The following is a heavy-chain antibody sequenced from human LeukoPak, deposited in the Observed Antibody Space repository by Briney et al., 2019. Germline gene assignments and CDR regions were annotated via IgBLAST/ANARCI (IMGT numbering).Heavy chain of an antibody. J-gene: IGHJ4*02. Sequence: GGSLRLSCAASGFTFSSFGMHWVRQAPGKGLEWVAFISYDGSIKYYADSVKGRFTISRDDSKNTLYLQMNSLRAEDTAVYYCARDRPSVRYWGQGTLVTVSS. D-gene: IGHD6-6*01. V-gene: IGHV3-30*19. CDR1: GFTFSSFG. CDR3: ARDRPSVRY. CDR2: ISYDGSIK.